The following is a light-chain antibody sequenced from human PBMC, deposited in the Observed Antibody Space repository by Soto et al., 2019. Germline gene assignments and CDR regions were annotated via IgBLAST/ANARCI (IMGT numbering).Light chain of an antibody. CDR2: TTS. Sequence: AIQMTQSPSSLAASVGDRVTITCRASQGIRDDLSWYQQKPGKAPKLLIYTTSRLQSGVPSRFSGSASGTDFTLTISSLQPEDFATYYCLQDYGYPRTCGQGTKVEIK. CDR3: LQDYGYPRT. CDR1: QGIRDD. J-gene: IGKJ1*01. V-gene: IGKV1-6*01.